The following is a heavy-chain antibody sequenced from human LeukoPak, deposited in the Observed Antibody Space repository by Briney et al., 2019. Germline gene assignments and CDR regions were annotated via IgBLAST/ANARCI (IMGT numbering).Heavy chain of an antibody. CDR3: ARVYCSSTSCTYYYYYGMDV. CDR1: GFTFSSYW. D-gene: IGHD2-2*01. V-gene: IGHV3-7*01. Sequence: GGSLRLCCAASGFTFSSYWMSWVRQAPGKGLEWVANIKQDGSEKYYVDSVKGRFTISRDNAKNSLYLQMNSLRAEDTAVYYCARVYCSSTSCTYYYYYGMDVWGQGTTVTVSS. CDR2: IKQDGSEK. J-gene: IGHJ6*02.